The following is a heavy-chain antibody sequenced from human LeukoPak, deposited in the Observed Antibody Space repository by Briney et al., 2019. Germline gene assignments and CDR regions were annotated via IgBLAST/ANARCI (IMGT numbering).Heavy chain of an antibody. V-gene: IGHV3-21*01. D-gene: IGHD3-10*02. J-gene: IGHJ6*04. CDR2: ISSSSSYI. CDR1: GFTFTSYS. CDR3: AELGITMIGGV. Sequence: GGSLRLSCAASGFTFTSYSMNWVRQAPGKGLEWVSSISSSSSYIYYADSVKGRFTISRDNAKNSLYLQMNSLRAEDTAVYYCAELGITMIGGVWGKGTTVTISS.